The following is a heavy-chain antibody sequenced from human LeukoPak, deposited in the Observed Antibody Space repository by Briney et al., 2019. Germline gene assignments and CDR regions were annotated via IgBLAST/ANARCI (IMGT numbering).Heavy chain of an antibody. Sequence: GRSLRLSCAASGFTFSSYGMHWVRQAPGKGLEWVAVISYDGSNKYYADSVKGRFTISRDNSKNTLYLQMNSLRAEDTAVYYCAREYYYGSGSYWFGYYYYGMDVWGQGTTVTVSS. CDR3: AREYYYGSGSYWFGYYYYGMDV. J-gene: IGHJ6*02. CDR2: ISYDGSNK. CDR1: GFTFSSYG. D-gene: IGHD3-10*01. V-gene: IGHV3-30*03.